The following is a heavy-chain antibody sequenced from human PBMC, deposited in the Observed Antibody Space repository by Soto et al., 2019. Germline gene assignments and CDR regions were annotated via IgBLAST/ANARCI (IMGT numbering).Heavy chain of an antibody. V-gene: IGHV3-73*02. CDR3: TSPEVPYGYPEAFDS. J-gene: IGHJ4*02. D-gene: IGHD5-18*01. Sequence: DVQLVESGGGLVQPGGSLKLSCATSGFSFSGTAMHWVRQASGKGLEWVGRIRTKPNNYATTYAASVTGRFTISRDDSKNTAYLQMNSLKTEDTAVYYCTSPEVPYGYPEAFDSWGQGALVTVSS. CDR1: GFSFSGTA. CDR2: IRTKPNNYAT.